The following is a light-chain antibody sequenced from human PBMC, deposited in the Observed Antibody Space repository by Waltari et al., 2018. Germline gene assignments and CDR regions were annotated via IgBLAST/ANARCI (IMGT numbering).Light chain of an antibody. CDR3: NSYTGSSSWV. Sequence: QSALTQPASLSGSPGQSITIPCTGTSSAVGFYTYLSWYQQHPGKAPKLIIYDVSERPSGVSDRFSGSKSGNTASLTISGLQAEDEADYYCNSYTGSSSWVFGGGTKLTVL. V-gene: IGLV2-14*01. J-gene: IGLJ3*02. CDR2: DVS. CDR1: SSAVGFYTY.